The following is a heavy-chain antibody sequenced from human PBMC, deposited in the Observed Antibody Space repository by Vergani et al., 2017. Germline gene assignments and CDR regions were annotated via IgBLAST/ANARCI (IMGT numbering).Heavy chain of an antibody. Sequence: EVQLVESGGGLVQPGGSLRLSCAASGFTVSSNFMSWVRQAPGKGLEWVSVIYSGSSTYYADSVKCRFTISRDNSKNTLYLQMNSLRAEDTAVYYCGGSGSYREINYWGQGTLVTVSS. J-gene: IGHJ4*02. CDR1: GFTVSSNF. CDR2: IYSGSST. D-gene: IGHD3-10*01. CDR3: GGSGSYREINY. V-gene: IGHV3-53*01.